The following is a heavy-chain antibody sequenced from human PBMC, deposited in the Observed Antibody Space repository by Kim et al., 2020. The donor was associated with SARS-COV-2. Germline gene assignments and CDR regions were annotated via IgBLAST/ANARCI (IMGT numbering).Heavy chain of an antibody. CDR2: T. J-gene: IGHJ4*02. D-gene: IGHD6-19*01. CDR3: ARDQSSGWYDY. V-gene: IGHV4-39*07. Sequence: TCANPSLKSRVTISVDTSKNQFSLKLSSVTAADTAVYYCARDQSSGWYDYWGQGTLVTVSS.